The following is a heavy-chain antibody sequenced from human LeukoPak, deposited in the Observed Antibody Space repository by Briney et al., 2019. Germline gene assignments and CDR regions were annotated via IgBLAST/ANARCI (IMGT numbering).Heavy chain of an antibody. CDR2: INHSGST. CDR1: GGSFSGYY. CDR3: ARRYGSISGYFDY. J-gene: IGHJ4*02. V-gene: IGHV4-34*01. D-gene: IGHD3-10*01. Sequence: SETLSLTCAVYGGSFSGYYWSWIRQPPGKGLEWIGEINHSGSTNYNPSLKSRVTISVDTSKNQSSLKLSSVTAADTAAYYCARRYGSISGYFDYWGQGTLVTVSS.